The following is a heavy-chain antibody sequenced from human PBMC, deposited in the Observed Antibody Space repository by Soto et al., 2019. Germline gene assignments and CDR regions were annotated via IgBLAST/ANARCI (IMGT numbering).Heavy chain of an antibody. Sequence: SETLSLTCTVSGGSISSSSYYWGWIRQPPGKGLEWIGSIYYSGSTYYNPSLNSRVTISVDTSKNQFSLKLSSVTAADTAVYYCARHVSRDIVVVPAADYYYYYMDVWGKGTTVTVSS. CDR3: ARHVSRDIVVVPAADYYYYYMDV. J-gene: IGHJ6*03. CDR1: GGSISSSSYY. V-gene: IGHV4-39*01. D-gene: IGHD2-2*01. CDR2: IYYSGST.